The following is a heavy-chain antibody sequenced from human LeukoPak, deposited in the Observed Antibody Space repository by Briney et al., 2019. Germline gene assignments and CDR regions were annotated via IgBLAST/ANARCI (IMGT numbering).Heavy chain of an antibody. CDR2: IYYSGSN. Sequence: SETLSLTCTVSGGSISSSSYYWGWIRQPPGKGLGGIGSIYYSGSNYYNPSLKSRVTISVDTSKNQFSLKLSSVTAADTAVYYCARHRVIVVVPAAIGGAEYFQHWGQGTLVTVSS. V-gene: IGHV4-39*01. CDR1: GGSISSSSYY. D-gene: IGHD2-2*01. CDR3: ARHRVIVVVPAAIGGAEYFQH. J-gene: IGHJ1*01.